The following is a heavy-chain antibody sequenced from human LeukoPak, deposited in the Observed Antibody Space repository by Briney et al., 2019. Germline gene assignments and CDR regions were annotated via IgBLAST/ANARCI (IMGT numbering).Heavy chain of an antibody. D-gene: IGHD1-26*01. CDR3: ARLGELLFDAFDI. Sequence: ASVKVSCKASGYTFTGYYMHWVRQAPGQGLEWMGWINPNSGGTNYAQKFQGRVTMTSDTSISTAYMELSRLRSDDTAVYYCARLGELLFDAFDIWGQGTLVTVSS. CDR1: GYTFTGYY. V-gene: IGHV1-2*02. CDR2: INPNSGGT. J-gene: IGHJ3*02.